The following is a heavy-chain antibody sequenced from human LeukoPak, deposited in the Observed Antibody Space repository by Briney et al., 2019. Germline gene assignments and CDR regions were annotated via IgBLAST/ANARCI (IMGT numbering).Heavy chain of an antibody. CDR1: GGSFSAYY. CDR2: INHSGST. V-gene: IGHV4-34*01. J-gene: IGHJ6*02. D-gene: IGHD1-1*01. CDR3: ARTRTTYGLDV. Sequence: PSETLSLTCVVYGGSFSAYYWSWIRQSPGKGLEWIGEINHSGSTNYNPSLKSRVNISVDTSKKEFSLHLKQFSLSLSSVTAADTAVHYCARTRTTYGLDVWGQGTTVTVSS.